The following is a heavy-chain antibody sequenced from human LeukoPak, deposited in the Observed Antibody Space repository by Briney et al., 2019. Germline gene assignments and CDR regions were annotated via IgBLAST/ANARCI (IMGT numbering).Heavy chain of an antibody. J-gene: IGHJ6*02. CDR2: IYYTPTP. V-gene: IGHV4-59*01. Sequence: PSETLSLTCTVSGGSISSYYWSWIRQPPGKGLEWIGYIYYTPTPNSNPSLMSRVTISVHTSQTQFSLKLSSVTAADTAVYYCARDYGMDVWGQGTTVTVSS. CDR3: ARDYGMDV. CDR1: GGSISSYY.